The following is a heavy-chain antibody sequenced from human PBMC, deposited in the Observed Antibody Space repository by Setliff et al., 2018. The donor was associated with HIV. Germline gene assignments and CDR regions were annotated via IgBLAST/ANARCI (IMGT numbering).Heavy chain of an antibody. CDR3: ARVPILRYASPVDM. J-gene: IGHJ4*02. V-gene: IGHV1-69-2*01. CDR1: GYTFTDYY. CDR2: VDPEDGET. Sequence: ASVKVSCKASGYTFTDYYMHWVQQAPGKGLEWMGRVDPEDGETIYAEKFRGRATMTRDTSRSTVYMELSSLRFDDTAVYYCARVPILRYASPVDMWGQGTLVTVSS. D-gene: IGHD3-9*01.